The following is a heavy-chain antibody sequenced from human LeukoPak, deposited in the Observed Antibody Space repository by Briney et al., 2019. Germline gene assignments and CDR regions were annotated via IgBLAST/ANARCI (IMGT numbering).Heavy chain of an antibody. CDR1: GYSISSGYY. CDR3: ARQGSLGGYVGY. D-gene: IGHD5-12*01. Sequence: PSETLSLTCAVSGYSISSGYYWDWIRQPPGKGLECLGRTYHSGKTYHNASPKSRVTISVDTSKNQFSLKLTSVTAADTAVFYCARQGSLGGYVGYWGQGTLVTVSS. CDR2: TYHSGKT. J-gene: IGHJ4*02. V-gene: IGHV4-38-2*01.